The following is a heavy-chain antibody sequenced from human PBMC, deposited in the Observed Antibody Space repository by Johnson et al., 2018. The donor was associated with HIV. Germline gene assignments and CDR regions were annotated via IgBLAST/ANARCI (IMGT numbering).Heavy chain of an antibody. CDR3: ARDRDGQQWRSAFDI. CDR1: GFTLSDYY. D-gene: IGHD6-19*01. Sequence: VQLVESGGGFVQPGGSLRLSCAASGFTLSDYYMDWVRQAPGKGLEWVGRTRNKANSYITEYADSVKGRFTISRDNSKNTLYLQMNSLRAEDTAVYYCARDRDGQQWRSAFDIWGQGTMVTVSS. CDR2: TRNKANSYIT. V-gene: IGHV3-72*01. J-gene: IGHJ3*02.